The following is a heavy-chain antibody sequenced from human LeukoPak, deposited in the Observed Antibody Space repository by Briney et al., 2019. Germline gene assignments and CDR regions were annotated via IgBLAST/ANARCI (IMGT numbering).Heavy chain of an antibody. CDR3: ARLPRIVGATRGAFDI. V-gene: IGHV4-34*01. CDR2: INHSGST. J-gene: IGHJ3*02. D-gene: IGHD1-26*01. CDR1: GGSFSGYY. Sequence: SETLSLTCAVYGGSFSGYYWSWIRQPPGKGLEWIGEINHSGSTNYNPSLKSRVTISVDTSKNQFSLKLSSVTAADTAVYYCARLPRIVGATRGAFDIWGQGTMVTVSS.